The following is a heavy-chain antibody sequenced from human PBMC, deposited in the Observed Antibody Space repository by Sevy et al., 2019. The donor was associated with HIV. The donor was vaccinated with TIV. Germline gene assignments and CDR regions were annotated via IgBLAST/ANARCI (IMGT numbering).Heavy chain of an antibody. CDR1: GFTFSKYS. J-gene: IGHJ4*02. CDR3: AREGCTKPHDY. D-gene: IGHD2-8*01. V-gene: IGHV3-23*01. CDR2: LSFGCGEI. Sequence: GGSLRLSCAASGFTFSKYSMSWDRQPPGKGMEWVSTLSFGCGEINYAHSVKGRFTISRDNSKSSVYLQMNNLRPEDTAGYYCAREGCTKPHDYWGQGTLVTVSS.